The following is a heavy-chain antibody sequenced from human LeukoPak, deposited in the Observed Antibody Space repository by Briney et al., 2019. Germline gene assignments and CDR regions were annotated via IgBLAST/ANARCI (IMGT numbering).Heavy chain of an antibody. CDR2: INPNSGDT. D-gene: IGHD4-11*01. Sequence: GASVKVSYKPSGYTFTNYYMHWVRQAPGQGLEWMGWINPNSGDTNYAQRFQGRDTMTRDTSITTTYMELNRLRSDDTAVYYCARGTVGYFDYWGQGTLVTVSS. J-gene: IGHJ4*02. V-gene: IGHV1-2*02. CDR1: GYTFTNYY. CDR3: ARGTVGYFDY.